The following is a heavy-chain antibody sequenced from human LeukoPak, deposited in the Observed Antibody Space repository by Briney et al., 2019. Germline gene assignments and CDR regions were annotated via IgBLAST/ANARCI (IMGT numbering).Heavy chain of an antibody. CDR3: AKAVGSSGYFSRDAFDI. CDR2: ISGGGSGT. V-gene: IGHV3-23*01. CDR1: GFTISSYA. J-gene: IGHJ3*02. Sequence: PGGSLRLSCAPSGFTISSYAMSWVRQAPGKGLEWVAVISGGGSGTYYADSVRGRFTISRDNSKNTVYLQMNSLRAEDTAIYYCAKAVGSSGYFSRDAFDIWGQGTMVTVSS. D-gene: IGHD3-22*01.